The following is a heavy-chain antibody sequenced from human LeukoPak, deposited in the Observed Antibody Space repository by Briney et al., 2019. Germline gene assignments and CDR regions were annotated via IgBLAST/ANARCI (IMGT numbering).Heavy chain of an antibody. V-gene: IGHV3-21*01. Sequence: GGSLRLSCGASGFTFRTYSMNWVRQAPGKGLEWVSSISSSSGYIYYADSVKGRFTISRDNAKNSLYLQMNSLRAEDTAVYYCARDPFYCSSTSCYIDYWGQETLVTVSS. CDR2: ISSSSGYI. J-gene: IGHJ4*02. D-gene: IGHD2-2*02. CDR1: GFTFRTYS. CDR3: ARDPFYCSSTSCYIDY.